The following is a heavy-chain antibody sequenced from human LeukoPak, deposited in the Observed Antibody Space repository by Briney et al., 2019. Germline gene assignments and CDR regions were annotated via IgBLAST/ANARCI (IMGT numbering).Heavy chain of an antibody. Sequence: SETLSLTCAVYGGSFSGYYWSWIRQPPGKGLEWIGEINHSGSTNYNPSLKSRVTISVDTSKNQFSLKLSSVTAADTAVYYCARRGIAARARAFDIWGQGTMVTVSS. CDR1: GGSFSGYY. CDR2: INHSGST. D-gene: IGHD6-6*01. J-gene: IGHJ3*02. CDR3: ARRGIAARARAFDI. V-gene: IGHV4-34*01.